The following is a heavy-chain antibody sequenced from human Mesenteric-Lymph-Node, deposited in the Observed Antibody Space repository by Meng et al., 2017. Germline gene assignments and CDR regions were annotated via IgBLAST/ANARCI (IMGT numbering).Heavy chain of an antibody. CDR2: INPNSGGT. V-gene: IGHV1-2*06. CDR1: GYTFTGYY. Sequence: ASVKVSCKASGYTFTGYYMHWVRQAPGQGLEWMGRINPNSGGTNYAQKFQGRVTMIRDTSISTAYMELSRLRSDDTAVYYCARVSEYYYDSSGYCLNYWGQGTLVTVSS. CDR3: ARVSEYYYDSSGYCLNY. D-gene: IGHD3-22*01. J-gene: IGHJ4*02.